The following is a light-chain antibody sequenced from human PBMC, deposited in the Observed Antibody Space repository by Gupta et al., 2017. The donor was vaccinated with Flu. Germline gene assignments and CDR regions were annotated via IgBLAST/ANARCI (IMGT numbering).Light chain of an antibody. CDR2: WAS. Sequence: DIVMTQSPESLAVSLGERATINCKSSKSGLYSSNNQNYLAWYKQKPGQPPKLLIYWASTREAGVADRLCGSGWGKNLSLTISSRLEEDVAVYYFQQYYCGPPYNFGQGTKLEIK. V-gene: IGKV4-1*01. CDR1: KSGLYSSNNQNY. CDR3: QQYYCGPPYN. J-gene: IGKJ2*01.